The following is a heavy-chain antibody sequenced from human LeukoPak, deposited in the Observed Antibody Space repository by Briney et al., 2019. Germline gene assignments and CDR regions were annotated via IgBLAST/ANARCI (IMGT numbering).Heavy chain of an antibody. D-gene: IGHD3-3*01. CDR3: ARGPQYFYDSGSDYNGLFDY. CDR1: GFTFSSDS. V-gene: IGHV3-21*01. CDR2: ISSGSSYI. Sequence: PGGSLRLSCAASGFTFSSDSMNWVRQAQGKGMEWVSSISSGSSYIKYADSVRGRFTISRDNAKNTLYLQMSSLRAEDTAVYYWARGPQYFYDSGSDYNGLFDYWGQGTLVAVSS. J-gene: IGHJ4*02.